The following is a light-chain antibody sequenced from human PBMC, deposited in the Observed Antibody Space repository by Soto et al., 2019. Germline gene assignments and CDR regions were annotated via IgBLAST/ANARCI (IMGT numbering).Light chain of an antibody. J-gene: IGLJ1*01. CDR1: SSNIGDNP. CDR3: AAWDDSLNAL. Sequence: QSVLTPPPSASGTPGHSVTISCSGSSSNIGDNPVNWYQQVPGAAPKLLIYINDQRPSGVPDRFSGSKSGTSASLAISGLQPEDEADYYCAAWDDSLNALFGTGPRSPS. V-gene: IGLV1-44*01. CDR2: IND.